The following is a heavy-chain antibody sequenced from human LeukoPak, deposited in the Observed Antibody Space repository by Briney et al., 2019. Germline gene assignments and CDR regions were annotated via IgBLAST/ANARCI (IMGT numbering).Heavy chain of an antibody. D-gene: IGHD6-19*01. CDR2: IKSKTDGGTT. Sequence: GGSLRLSCAASGFTFSNAWMSWVRQAPGKGLEWVGGIKSKTDGGTTDYAAPVKGRFTISRDDSKNTLYLQMNSLKTEDTAVYYCTTDGAVAGEDVWGKGTTVTVSS. V-gene: IGHV3-15*01. CDR3: TTDGAVAGEDV. CDR1: GFTFSNAW. J-gene: IGHJ6*04.